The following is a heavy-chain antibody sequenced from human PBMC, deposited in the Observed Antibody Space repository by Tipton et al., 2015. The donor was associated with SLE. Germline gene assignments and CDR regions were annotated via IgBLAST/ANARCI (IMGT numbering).Heavy chain of an antibody. CDR2: INHGGGT. CDR3: ARAPYCGADCHPDDFDI. V-gene: IGHV4-34*01. Sequence: TLSLTCAVSGGSVSGYFWSWIRQSPGTGLEWLGEINHGGGTNYNPSLKSRVTILIDTSENKFSLNLKSVTAADTAVYYCARAPYCGADCHPDDFDIWGQGTLVTVSS. D-gene: IGHD2-21*02. J-gene: IGHJ3*02. CDR1: GGSVSGYF.